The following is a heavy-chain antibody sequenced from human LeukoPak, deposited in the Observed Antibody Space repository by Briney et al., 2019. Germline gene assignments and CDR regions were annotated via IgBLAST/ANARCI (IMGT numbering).Heavy chain of an antibody. V-gene: IGHV4-59*12. CDR1: GGSISSYY. CDR3: ARGDYDFWSGLPGAFDI. D-gene: IGHD3-3*01. CDR2: IYYSGST. J-gene: IGHJ3*02. Sequence: SETLSLTCTVSGGSISSYYWSWIRQPPGKGLEWIGYIYYSGSTNYNPSLKSRVTMSVDTSKNQFSLKLSSVTAADTAVYYCARGDYDFWSGLPGAFDIWGQGTMVTVSS.